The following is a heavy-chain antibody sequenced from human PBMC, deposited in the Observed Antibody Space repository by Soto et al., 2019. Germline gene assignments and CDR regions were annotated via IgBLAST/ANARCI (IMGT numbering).Heavy chain of an antibody. D-gene: IGHD1-26*01. CDR2: IYSGGST. J-gene: IGHJ4*02. Sequence: VQLVESGGGLVQPGGSLRLSGASSGFTVSTKYMSWGRQAPGKGLEWVSVIYSGGSTFYADSVRGRFTISRDNSKNTVNLQMNSLRAEDTAVYYCARDPWDADYWGQGTLVTVSS. CDR1: GFTVSTKY. CDR3: ARDPWDADY. V-gene: IGHV3-66*01.